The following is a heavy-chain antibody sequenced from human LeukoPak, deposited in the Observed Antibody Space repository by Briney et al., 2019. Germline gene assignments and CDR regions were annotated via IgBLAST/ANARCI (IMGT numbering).Heavy chain of an antibody. CDR1: GFTFSNYA. CDR2: ISNDGNNK. J-gene: IGHJ4*02. D-gene: IGHD1-1*01. CDR3: AKGRRTGFVDY. V-gene: IGHV3-30-3*01. Sequence: GGSLRLSCATSGFTFSNYAMHWDRQAPGKGLEWVAVISNDGNNKHYADSVKGRFTVSRDNSKSLLFLQMESLRHDDTGIYYCAKGRRTGFVDYWGQGALVTVSS.